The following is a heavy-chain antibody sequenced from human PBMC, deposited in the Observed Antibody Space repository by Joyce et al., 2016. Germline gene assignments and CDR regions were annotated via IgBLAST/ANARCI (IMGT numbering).Heavy chain of an antibody. J-gene: IGHJ3*02. Sequence: QVQLVQSGAEVKKPGASVKVSCKASGYTFTNYGISWVRQAPGQGLEWMGWVRAYHGNSTNPQKLQGRVTMTTDTSTSTAYMELRSLRSDDTAVYYCARYCTSTSCYSDAFVIWGQGTMVTVSS. V-gene: IGHV1-18*01. CDR3: ARYCTSTSCYSDAFVI. CDR1: GYTFTNYG. CDR2: VRAYHGNS. D-gene: IGHD2-2*01.